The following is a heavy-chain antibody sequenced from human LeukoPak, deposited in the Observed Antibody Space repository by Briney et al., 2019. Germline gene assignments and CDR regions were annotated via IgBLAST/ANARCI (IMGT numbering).Heavy chain of an antibody. J-gene: IGHJ4*02. D-gene: IGHD3-10*01. Sequence: SETLSLTCTVSGGSISSYYWGWIRQPPGKGLEWIGSIYYSGSTYYNPSLKSRVTISVDTSKNQFSLKLSSVTAADTAVYYCARFYGSGSYYNEYYFDYWGQGTLVTVSS. CDR2: IYYSGST. CDR1: GGSISSYY. V-gene: IGHV4-39*01. CDR3: ARFYGSGSYYNEYYFDY.